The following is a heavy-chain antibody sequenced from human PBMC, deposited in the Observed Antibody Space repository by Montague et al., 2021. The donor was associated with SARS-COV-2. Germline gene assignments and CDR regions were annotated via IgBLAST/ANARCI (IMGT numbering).Heavy chain of an antibody. CDR3: ARLYGSSFDY. CDR2: IYYAGGT. J-gene: IGHJ4*02. V-gene: IGHV4-39*01. Sequence: SETLSLTCTVSGGSVSRISSHWGWIRQPPGKGLEYIGSIYYAGGTQYNPSLKSRVTISVDTSNDQFSLKMTSVTAVDTAVYFCARLYGSSFDYWGRGTVVTVSS. D-gene: IGHD4-17*01. CDR1: GGSVSRISSH.